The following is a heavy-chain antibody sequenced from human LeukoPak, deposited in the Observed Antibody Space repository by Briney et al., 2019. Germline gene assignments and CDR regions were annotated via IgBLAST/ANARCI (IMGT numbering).Heavy chain of an antibody. D-gene: IGHD6-19*01. J-gene: IGHJ4*02. CDR1: GFTFSTYA. Sequence: GGSLRLSCAASGFTFSTYAMHWVRQAPGKGLEWVAVIWYDGSNKYYGDSVKGRFAISRDNSKNTPYLQMNSLRAEDTAVYYCARDRGSGWYQDYWGQGTLVTVSS. CDR3: ARDRGSGWYQDY. CDR2: IWYDGSNK. V-gene: IGHV3-33*01.